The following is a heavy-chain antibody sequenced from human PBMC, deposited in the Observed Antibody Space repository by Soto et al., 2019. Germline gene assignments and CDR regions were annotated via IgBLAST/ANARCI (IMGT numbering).Heavy chain of an antibody. D-gene: IGHD3-22*01. J-gene: IGHJ5*02. CDR2: ISSSSSYI. V-gene: IGHV3-21*01. CDR1: GFTFSSYS. Sequence: GESLKISCAASGFTFSSYSMNWVRQAPGKGLEWVSSISSSSSYIYYADSVKGRFTISRDNAKNSLYLQMNSLRAEDTAVYYCARVITMIVVVRSRFDPWGQGTLVTVSS. CDR3: ARVITMIVVVRSRFDP.